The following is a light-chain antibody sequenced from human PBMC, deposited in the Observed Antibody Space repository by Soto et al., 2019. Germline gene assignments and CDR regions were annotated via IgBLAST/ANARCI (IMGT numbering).Light chain of an antibody. CDR3: QQFANSWT. CDR2: DAS. CDR1: HNIERW. J-gene: IGKJ1*01. Sequence: IQMTQSPSTLSASVGDRVTITCRASHNIERWMAWYQQKPGKAPSLLIFDASTLHSGVPSRFSGIGSGTEFTLTISSLQPDDFATYYCQQFANSWTFGQGTKVDIK. V-gene: IGKV1-5*01.